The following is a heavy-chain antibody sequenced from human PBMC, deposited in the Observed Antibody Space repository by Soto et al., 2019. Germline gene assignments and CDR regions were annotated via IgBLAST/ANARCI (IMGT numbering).Heavy chain of an antibody. Sequence: VNPTHTLTLPCTFSGFSLSTSGVCVSWIRQRRGKALEWLALIDWDDDKYYCTSLKTRLTISKDTSKNQVVLRMTNMDPVDTATYYCARARFNSGNYYGFDCWGQGTLVTVSS. CDR2: IDWDDDK. CDR1: GFSLSTSGVC. D-gene: IGHD1-26*01. V-gene: IGHV2-70*01. CDR3: ARARFNSGNYYGFDC. J-gene: IGHJ4*02.